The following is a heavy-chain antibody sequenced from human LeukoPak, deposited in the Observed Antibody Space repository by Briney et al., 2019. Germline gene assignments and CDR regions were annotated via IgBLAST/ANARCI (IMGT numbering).Heavy chain of an antibody. V-gene: IGHV3-49*03. CDR2: IRSKAYGGTT. CDR1: GFTFSSSW. Sequence: GGSLRLSCTASGFTFSSSWMSWFRQAPGKGLEWVGFIRSKAYGGTTEYAASVKGRFSISRDDSKSIAYLQMNSLKTEDTAVYYCARGRLDLGYWGQGTLVTVSS. D-gene: IGHD6-19*01. J-gene: IGHJ4*02. CDR3: ARGRLDLGY.